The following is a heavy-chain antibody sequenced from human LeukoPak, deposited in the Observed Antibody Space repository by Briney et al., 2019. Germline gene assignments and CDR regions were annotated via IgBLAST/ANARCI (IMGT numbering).Heavy chain of an antibody. CDR3: GRDRSGGYCVDY. D-gene: IGHD1-26*01. CDR2: MYHSGST. J-gene: IGHJ4*02. Sequence: SETLSLTCAVSGYSISSGYYRGWIRQPPGKGLEWIASMYHSGSTYYNPSLKSRVTLSVDTTKNQFSLKMSSVTAADTAVYYCGRDRSGGYCVDYWGQGTLVTVSS. V-gene: IGHV4-38-2*02. CDR1: GYSISSGYY.